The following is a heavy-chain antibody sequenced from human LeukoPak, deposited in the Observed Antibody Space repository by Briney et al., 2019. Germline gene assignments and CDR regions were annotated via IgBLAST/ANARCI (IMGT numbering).Heavy chain of an antibody. Sequence: SVKVSCKASGGTLISYAISWVRQAPGQGLEWMGGIIPIFGTANYAQKFQGRVTMTTDTSTSTAYMELRSLRSDDTAVYYCAREVEASGQWLVRDDAFDIWGQGTMVTVSS. V-gene: IGHV1-69*05. D-gene: IGHD6-19*01. J-gene: IGHJ3*02. CDR2: IIPIFGTA. CDR3: AREVEASGQWLVRDDAFDI. CDR1: GGTLISYA.